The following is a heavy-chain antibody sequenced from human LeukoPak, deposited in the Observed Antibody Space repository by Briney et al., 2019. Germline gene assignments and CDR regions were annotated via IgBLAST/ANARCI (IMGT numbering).Heavy chain of an antibody. D-gene: IGHD5-18*01. CDR2: ISGSGGST. J-gene: IGHJ4*02. CDR1: GFTFSSYA. Sequence: GSLRLSCAASGFTFSSYAMGWVRQAPGEGLEWVSAISGSGGSTYYADSVKGRFTISRDNSKNTLYLQMNSLRAEDTAVYYCAKDRRIQLRYFDYWGQGTLVTVSS. CDR3: AKDRRIQLRYFDY. V-gene: IGHV3-23*01.